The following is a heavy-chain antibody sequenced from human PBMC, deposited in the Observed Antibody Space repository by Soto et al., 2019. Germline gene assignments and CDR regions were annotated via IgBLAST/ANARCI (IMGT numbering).Heavy chain of an antibody. D-gene: IGHD3-22*01. CDR2: IYSGGST. CDR3: ARDYYYDSSGYYFTHY. J-gene: IGHJ4*02. CDR1: GFTVSSNY. Sequence: EVQLVETGGGLIQPGGSLRLSCAASGFTVSSNYMSWVRQAPGKGLEWVSVIYSGGSTYYADSVKGRFTISRDNSKNTLYLQMNSLRAEDTAVYYCARDYYYDSSGYYFTHYWGQGTLVTVSS. V-gene: IGHV3-53*02.